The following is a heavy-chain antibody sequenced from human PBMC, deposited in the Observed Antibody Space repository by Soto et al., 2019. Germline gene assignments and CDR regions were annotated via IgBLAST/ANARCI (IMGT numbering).Heavy chain of an antibody. J-gene: IGHJ4*02. CDR1: GFTSSSYA. Sequence: GGSLRLSCAASGFTSSSYAMHWVRQTPGKGLEWVAVISYDGSNKYYADSVKGRFTISRDNSKNTLYLQMNSLRAEDTAVYYCARDRRSYGDDYWGQGTLVTVSS. CDR3: ARDRRSYGDDY. CDR2: ISYDGSNK. D-gene: IGHD1-26*01. V-gene: IGHV3-30-3*01.